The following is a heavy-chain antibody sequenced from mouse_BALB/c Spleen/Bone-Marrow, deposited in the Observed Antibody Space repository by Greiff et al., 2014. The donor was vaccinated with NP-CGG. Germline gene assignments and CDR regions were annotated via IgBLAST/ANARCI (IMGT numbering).Heavy chain of an antibody. CDR3: ARKVWYYAMDY. V-gene: IGHV1-14*01. J-gene: IGHJ4*01. D-gene: IGHD2-10*02. Sequence: VQLQQSGPELVKPGASVKMSCKASGYTFTSYVMHWVKQKPGQGLEWTGYINPYNDGTKYNEKFKGKATLTSDKSSSTAYMELSSLTSEDSAVYYCARKVWYYAMDYWGQGTSVTVSS. CDR1: GYTFTSYV. CDR2: INPYNDGT.